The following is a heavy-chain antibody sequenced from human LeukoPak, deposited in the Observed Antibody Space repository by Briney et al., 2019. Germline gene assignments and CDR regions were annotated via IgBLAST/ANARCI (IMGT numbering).Heavy chain of an antibody. CDR1: GGSITSSNYY. D-gene: IGHD3-10*01. J-gene: IGHJ5*02. V-gene: IGHV4-39*01. CDR3: ASYYYDSGTFYTKYFDP. Sequence: KSSETLSLTCTVSGGSITSSNYYWGWIRQPPGKGRDWIGTIYYSGSTYYNPSPKGRVTISVDASKNQFSLRLTSVTAADTAVYYCASYYYDSGTFYTKYFDPWGQGTLVTVSS. CDR2: IYYSGST.